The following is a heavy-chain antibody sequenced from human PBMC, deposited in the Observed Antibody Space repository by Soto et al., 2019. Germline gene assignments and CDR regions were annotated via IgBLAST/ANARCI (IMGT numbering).Heavy chain of an antibody. D-gene: IGHD6-19*01. CDR3: ARAESGWLKDAFDI. Sequence: QLQLVESGGGVVQPGRSLRLSCAASGFTFSSYAMHWVRQAPGKGLEWVAVISFDGSNKYYADSVKVRFTISTDNSKNTQYLQMNSLRAEDTAVYYCARAESGWLKDAFDIWGQGTIVTVSS. J-gene: IGHJ3*02. CDR1: GFTFSSYA. V-gene: IGHV3-30-3*01. CDR2: ISFDGSNK.